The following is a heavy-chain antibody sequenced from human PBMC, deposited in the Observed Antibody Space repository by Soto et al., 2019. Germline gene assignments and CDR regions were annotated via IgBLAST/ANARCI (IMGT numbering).Heavy chain of an antibody. CDR1: GYTFTSYG. CDR3: TRDRGGGWYSSGWYDY. Sequence: QVQLVQSGAEVKKPGASVKVSCKASGYTFTSYGISWVRQAPGQGLEWMGWISAYNGNTNYAQKLQGRVTMTTDTSTSTAYMELRSLRSDDTAGYYCTRDRGGGWYSSGWYDYWGQGTLVTVSS. CDR2: ISAYNGNT. V-gene: IGHV1-18*01. J-gene: IGHJ4*02. D-gene: IGHD6-19*01.